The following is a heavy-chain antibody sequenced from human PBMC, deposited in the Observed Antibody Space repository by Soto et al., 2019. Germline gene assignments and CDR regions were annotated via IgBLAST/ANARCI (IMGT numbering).Heavy chain of an antibody. J-gene: IGHJ3*02. D-gene: IGHD3-3*01. CDR2: INPATGAA. CDR3: ARGGGVGVAGSAAFDM. Sequence: QLHLVQSGAVVKKPGASVTVSCSASGYPVTAYYMHWERQAPGRGLEWMGGINPATGAAKYTQTFRGRVTMTRDTSRRTGFMELGGLTSEDTAVFYCARGGGVGVAGSAAFDMWGQGTVVTVSS. V-gene: IGHV1-2*02. CDR1: GYPVTAYY.